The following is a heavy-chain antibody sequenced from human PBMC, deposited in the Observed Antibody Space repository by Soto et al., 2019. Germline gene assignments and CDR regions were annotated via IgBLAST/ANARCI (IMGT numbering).Heavy chain of an antibody. V-gene: IGHV3-30-3*01. D-gene: IGHD2-15*01. J-gene: IGHJ4*02. CDR2: ISYDGSNK. Sequence: QVQLVESGGGVVQPGRSLRLSCAASGFTFSSYAMHWVRQAPGKGLEWVAVISYDGSNKYYADSVKGRFTISRDNSKNTRYLQMNSLRAEDTAVYYCARSLGYCSGGSCYWALMKIDYWGQGTLVTVSS. CDR1: GFTFSSYA. CDR3: ARSLGYCSGGSCYWALMKIDY.